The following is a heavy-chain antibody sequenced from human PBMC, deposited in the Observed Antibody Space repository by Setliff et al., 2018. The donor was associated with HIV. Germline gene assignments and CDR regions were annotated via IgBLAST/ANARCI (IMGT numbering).Heavy chain of an antibody. Sequence: SVEVSCKASGGTFSSYAISWVRQAPGQGLEWMGGIIPILGPANYAQKFQGRVTITAGEYTTTSYMELRNLRSEDTAIYYCARGLGNFVPDLIGYFDYWGQGTLVTVPQ. V-gene: IGHV1-69*13. J-gene: IGHJ4*02. D-gene: IGHD3-3*02. CDR2: IIPILGPA. CDR3: ARGLGNFVPDLIGYFDY. CDR1: GGTFSSYA.